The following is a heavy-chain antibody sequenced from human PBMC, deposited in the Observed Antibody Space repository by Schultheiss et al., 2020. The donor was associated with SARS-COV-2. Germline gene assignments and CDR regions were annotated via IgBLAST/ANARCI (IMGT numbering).Heavy chain of an antibody. CDR2: IDYSGRI. D-gene: IGHD2-8*02. CDR1: GGSVKSISSY. Sequence: SETLSLTCSVSGGSVKSISSYWSWLRRPPGKGLEWIGYIDYSGRIFYNPSLKSRLTISVDTSKNQFSLKLTSVIAADTAVYYCARRRSDGNWWLDTWGQGTLVTVSS. CDR3: ARRRSDGNWWLDT. J-gene: IGHJ5*02. V-gene: IGHV4-61*01.